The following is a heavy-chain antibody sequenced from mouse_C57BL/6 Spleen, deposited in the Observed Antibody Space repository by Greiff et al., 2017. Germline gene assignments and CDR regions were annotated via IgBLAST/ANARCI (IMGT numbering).Heavy chain of an antibody. D-gene: IGHD2-4*01. J-gene: IGHJ4*01. V-gene: IGHV1-64*01. CDR3: ARRTVYDYDDAMDY. CDR2: IHPNSGST. CDR1: GYTFTSYW. Sequence: QVQLQQPGAELVKPGASVKLSCKASGYTFTSYWMHWVKQRPGQGLEWIGMIHPNSGSTNYNEKFKSKATLTVDKSSSTAYMQLSSLTSEDSAVYYGARRTVYDYDDAMDYWGQGTSVTVSS.